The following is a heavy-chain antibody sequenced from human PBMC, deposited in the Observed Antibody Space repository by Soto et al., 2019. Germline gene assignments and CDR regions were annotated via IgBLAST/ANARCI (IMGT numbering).Heavy chain of an antibody. CDR1: GGSISSSSYY. V-gene: IGHV4-39*01. CDR3: ATGHYYYYGMDV. D-gene: IGHD7-27*01. J-gene: IGHJ6*02. Sequence: ASETLSLTCTVSGGSISSSSYYWGWIRQPPGKGLEWIGSIYYSGSTYYNPSLKSRVTISVDTSKNQFSLKLSSVTAADTAVYYCATGHYYYYGMDVWGQGTTVTVSS. CDR2: IYYSGST.